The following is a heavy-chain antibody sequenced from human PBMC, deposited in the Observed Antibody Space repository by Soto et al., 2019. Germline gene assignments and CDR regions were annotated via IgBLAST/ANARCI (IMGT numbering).Heavy chain of an antibody. CDR2: ISGSGGST. CDR1: GFTFSSYA. V-gene: IGHV3-23*01. J-gene: IGHJ1*01. D-gene: IGHD3-10*01. Sequence: EVQLLESGGGLVQPGGSLRLSCAASGFTFSSYAMSWVRQAPGKGLEWVSAISGSGGSTYYADSVKGRFTISRDNSKNTLYLQMNSLRAEDTAVYYCAKDRKSRNRVPEYFQHWGQGTLVTVSS. CDR3: AKDRKSRNRVPEYFQH.